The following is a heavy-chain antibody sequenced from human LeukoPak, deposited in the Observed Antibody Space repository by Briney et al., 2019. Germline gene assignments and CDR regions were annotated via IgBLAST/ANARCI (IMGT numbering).Heavy chain of an antibody. Sequence: SETLSLTCTVSGYSISSGYYWGWIRQPPGKGLEWIGSIYHSGSTYYNPSLKSRVTISVDTSKNQFSLKLSAVTAADTAVYYCARQRDSSGYWFDYWGQGTLVTVSS. J-gene: IGHJ4*02. CDR1: GYSISSGYY. D-gene: IGHD3-22*01. V-gene: IGHV4-38-2*02. CDR3: ARQRDSSGYWFDY. CDR2: IYHSGST.